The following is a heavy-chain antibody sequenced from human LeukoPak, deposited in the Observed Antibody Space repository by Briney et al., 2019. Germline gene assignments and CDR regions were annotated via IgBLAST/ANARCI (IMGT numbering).Heavy chain of an antibody. CDR1: GFTFDDYA. Sequence: GGSLRLSCAASGFTFDDYAMHWVRQALGKGLEWVSGISWNSGSIGYADSVKGRFTISRDNAKNSLYLQMNSLRAEDMALYYCAKDLGSSSWDAFDIWGQGTMVTVSS. V-gene: IGHV3-9*03. J-gene: IGHJ3*02. D-gene: IGHD6-13*01. CDR3: AKDLGSSSWDAFDI. CDR2: ISWNSGSI.